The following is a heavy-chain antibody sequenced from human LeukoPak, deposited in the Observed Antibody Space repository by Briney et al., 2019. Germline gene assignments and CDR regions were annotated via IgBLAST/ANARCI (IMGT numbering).Heavy chain of an antibody. CDR1: GFTFSSYA. V-gene: IGHV3-30-3*01. J-gene: IGHJ6*02. D-gene: IGHD6-13*01. Sequence: PGGSLRLSCAASGFTFSSYAMHWVRQAPGKGLEWVAVISYDGSNEYYADSVKGRVTISRDKPKNRSYLQMNSLRAEDTAVYYCARYRNQNSSRGNYYYYGMDVWGQGTTVTVSS. CDR3: ARYRNQNSSRGNYYYYGMDV. CDR2: ISYDGSNE.